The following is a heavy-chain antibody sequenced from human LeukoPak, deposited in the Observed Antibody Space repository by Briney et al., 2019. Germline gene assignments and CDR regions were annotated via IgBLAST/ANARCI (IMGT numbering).Heavy chain of an antibody. CDR1: GYSISSGYY. CDR3: ARQSAEFDY. CDR2: IYHSGST. J-gene: IGHJ4*02. Sequence: SETLSLTCAVSGYSISSGYYWGWIRTPPGKGLEWIGSIYHSGSTYYNPSLKSRVTISVDTSKNQFSLKLSSVTAADTAVYYCARQSAEFDYWGQGTLVTVSS. V-gene: IGHV4-38-2*01.